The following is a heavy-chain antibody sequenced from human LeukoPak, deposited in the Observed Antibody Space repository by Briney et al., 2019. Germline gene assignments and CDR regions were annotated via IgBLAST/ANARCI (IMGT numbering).Heavy chain of an antibody. CDR3: ARGPPVEGYYFDY. D-gene: IGHD3-3*01. CDR1: GFTFSSYS. CDR2: ISSSSSYI. V-gene: IGHV3-21*01. J-gene: IGHJ4*02. Sequence: PGGSLRLSCAASGFTFSSYSMNWVRQAPGKGLEWVSSISSSSSYIYYADSVKGRFTISRDNAKNSLYLQMNSLRAEDTAVYYCARGPPVEGYYFDYWGQGTLVTVSS.